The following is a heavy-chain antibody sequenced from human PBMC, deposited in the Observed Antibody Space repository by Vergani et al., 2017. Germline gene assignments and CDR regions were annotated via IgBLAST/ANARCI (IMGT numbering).Heavy chain of an antibody. CDR1: GGSISSGSYY. Sequence: QVQLQESGPGLVKPSQTLSLTCTVSGGSISSGSYYWSWIRQPAGKGLEWIGRIYTSGSTNYNPSLKSRVTISVDTSKNQFSLKLSSVTAADTAVYYCARSITMVRGVLTYGMDVWGQGP. CDR3: ARSITMVRGVLTYGMDV. D-gene: IGHD3-10*01. V-gene: IGHV4-61*02. J-gene: IGHJ6*02. CDR2: IYTSGST.